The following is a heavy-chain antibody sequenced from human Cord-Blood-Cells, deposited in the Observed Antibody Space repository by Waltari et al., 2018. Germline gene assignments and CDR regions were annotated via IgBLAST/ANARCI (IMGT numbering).Heavy chain of an antibody. D-gene: IGHD6-6*01. CDR3: ARRAVIAARNWFDP. CDR1: GGSISSSSYY. V-gene: IGHV4-39*01. CDR2: IYYSRST. Sequence: QLQLQESGPGLVKPSETLSLTCTVSGGSISSSSYYWGWIRQPPGKGLVWIGSIYYSRSTDTHPSLTCRVTISVDTSRNQFSLKLSSVTAADTSVYYCARRAVIAARNWFDPWGQGTLVTVSS. J-gene: IGHJ5*02.